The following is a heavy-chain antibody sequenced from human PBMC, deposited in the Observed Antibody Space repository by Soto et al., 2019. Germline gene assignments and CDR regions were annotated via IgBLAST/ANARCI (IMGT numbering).Heavy chain of an antibody. D-gene: IGHD2-2*01. CDR3: AHVPAAKLCFQH. CDR2: IYWDDDK. Sequence: SGPTLVNATQTLTLTCTFSGFSLSTSGVGVGWIRQPPGKALEWLALIYWDDDKRYSPSLKSRLTITKDTSKNQVVLTMTNKDPVDTATYYCAHVPAAKLCFQHWGQGTPVTVSS. J-gene: IGHJ1*01. CDR1: GFSLSTSGVG. V-gene: IGHV2-5*02.